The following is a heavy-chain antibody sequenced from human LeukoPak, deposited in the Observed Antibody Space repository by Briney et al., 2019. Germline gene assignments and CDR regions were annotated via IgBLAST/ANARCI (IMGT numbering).Heavy chain of an antibody. V-gene: IGHV3-7*01. J-gene: IGHJ6*03. D-gene: IGHD6-6*01. CDR1: GFTFSSYW. Sequence: PGGSLRLSCAASGFTFSSYWMSWVRQAPGKGLEWVANIKQDGSEKYYVDSVKGRFTISRDNAKNSLYLQMNSLRAEDTAVYYCARGAARPPHDYYYYYMDVWGKGTTVTVSS. CDR3: ARGAARPPHDYYYYYMDV. CDR2: IKQDGSEK.